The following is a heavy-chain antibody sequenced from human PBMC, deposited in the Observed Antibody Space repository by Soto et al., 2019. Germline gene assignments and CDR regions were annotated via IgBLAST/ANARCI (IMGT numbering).Heavy chain of an antibody. CDR1: GYSFTSHY. V-gene: IGHV1-46*01. D-gene: IGHD3-10*01. J-gene: IGHJ5*02. CDR2: IYPGGVNI. Sequence: ASVKVSCKAIGYSFTSHYIHWVRQAPGQGFEWMGTIYPGGVNIAYAQKLQGRVTMTTDTSTSTAYMELRSLRSDDTAVYYCARGVGSGSYYNQYNWFDPWGQGTLVTVSS. CDR3: ARGVGSGSYYNQYNWFDP.